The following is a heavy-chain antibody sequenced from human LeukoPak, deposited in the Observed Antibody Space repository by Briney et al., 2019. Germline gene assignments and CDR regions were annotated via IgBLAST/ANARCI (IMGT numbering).Heavy chain of an antibody. Sequence: GESLKISCKGSGYSFTSYWIGWVRQMPGKGLEWMGIIYPGDSDTRYSPSFQGQVTISADKSISTAYLQWSSLKASDTAMYYCARLEEDIVVVPAAIGWFDPWGQGTLVTVSS. CDR3: ARLEEDIVVVPAAIGWFDP. D-gene: IGHD2-2*01. V-gene: IGHV5-51*01. CDR2: IYPGDSDT. CDR1: GYSFTSYW. J-gene: IGHJ5*02.